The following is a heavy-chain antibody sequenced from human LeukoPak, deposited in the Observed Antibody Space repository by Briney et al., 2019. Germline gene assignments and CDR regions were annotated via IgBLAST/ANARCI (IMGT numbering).Heavy chain of an antibody. CDR1: GYTFTGYH. J-gene: IGHJ4*02. CDR2: INPNSGAT. V-gene: IGHV1-2*02. CDR3: TREPGIAAP. Sequence: ASVKVSCKASGYTFTGYHMHWVRQAPGQGLEWMGWINPNSGATNYAQRFQGRVTMTRGTSISTAYMELNRLRSDDTAVYYCTREPGIAAPWGQGTLVTVSS. D-gene: IGHD6-13*01.